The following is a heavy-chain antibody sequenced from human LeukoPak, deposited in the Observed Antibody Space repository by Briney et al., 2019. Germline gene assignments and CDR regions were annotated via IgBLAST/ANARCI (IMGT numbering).Heavy chain of an antibody. CDR1: GFTFSNYA. Sequence: GGSLRLSCAASGFTFSNYAMSWVRQAPGKGLEWVSLISLSGGSTYYADSVKGRFTISRDNSKNTLYLQMNSLRAEDTAVYYCARHVFAQGFDYWGQGTLVTVSS. CDR3: ARHVFAQGFDY. V-gene: IGHV3-23*01. J-gene: IGHJ4*02. D-gene: IGHD3-10*02. CDR2: ISLSGGST.